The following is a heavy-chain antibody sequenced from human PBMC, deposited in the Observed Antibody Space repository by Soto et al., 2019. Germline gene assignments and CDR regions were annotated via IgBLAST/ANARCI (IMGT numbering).Heavy chain of an antibody. CDR2: IYYSGST. V-gene: IGHV4-39*01. D-gene: IGHD4-17*01. J-gene: IGHJ6*02. Sequence: SETLSLTCTVSGGSISSSSYYWGWIRQPPGKGLEWIGSIYYSGSTYYNPSLKSRVTISVDTSKNQFSLKLSSVTAADTAVYYCARHPYGDYANYYYYYGMDVWGQGTTVTVSS. CDR3: ARHPYGDYANYYYYYGMDV. CDR1: GGSISSSSYY.